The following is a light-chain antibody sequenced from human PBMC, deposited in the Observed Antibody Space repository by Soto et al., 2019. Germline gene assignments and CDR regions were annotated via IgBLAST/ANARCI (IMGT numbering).Light chain of an antibody. Sequence: NFMLTQPHSLSESPGKTVTISCTRSSGSIASNYGQWYQQRPGSAPTTVIYEDNQRPSGVPDRFSGSIDSSSNSAPLTISGLKTEDEADYYCQSYDSSNRGVFGGGTKVTVL. J-gene: IGLJ3*02. CDR3: QSYDSSNRGV. CDR2: EDN. V-gene: IGLV6-57*03. CDR1: SGSIASNY.